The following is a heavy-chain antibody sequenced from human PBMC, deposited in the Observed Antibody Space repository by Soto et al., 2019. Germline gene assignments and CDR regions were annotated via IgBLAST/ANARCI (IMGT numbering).Heavy chain of an antibody. CDR1: GYTFTGYY. J-gene: IGHJ6*02. CDR2: INPNSGGT. Sequence: ASVKVSCKASGYTFTGYYMHWVRQAPGQGLEWMGWINPNSGGTNYAQKFQGWVTMTRDTSTGTAYMELRSLTSDDTAIYYCAKNGQPPYYYYGLDVWGQGTKVTVSS. CDR3: AKNGQPPYYYYGLDV. V-gene: IGHV1-2*04. D-gene: IGHD2-8*01.